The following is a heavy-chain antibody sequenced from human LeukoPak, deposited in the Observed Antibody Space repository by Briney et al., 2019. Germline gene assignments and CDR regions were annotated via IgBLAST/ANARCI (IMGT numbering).Heavy chain of an antibody. CDR2: INPKSGST. CDR1: GYTLTDYY. CDR3: GRRVSRGWTDY. D-gene: IGHD2-15*01. Sequence: ASVKVSCKVSGYTLTDYYLHWVRQAPGQGLEWMGWINPKSGSTHYAQKFQGRVIMTRDTSLNTAYLELTSLRSDDTAIYFCGRRVSRGWTDYWGQGTLVTASS. J-gene: IGHJ4*02. V-gene: IGHV1-2*02.